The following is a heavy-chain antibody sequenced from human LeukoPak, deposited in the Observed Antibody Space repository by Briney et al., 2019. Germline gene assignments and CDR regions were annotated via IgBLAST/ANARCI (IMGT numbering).Heavy chain of an antibody. V-gene: IGHV3-48*01. J-gene: IGHJ4*02. D-gene: IGHD3-3*01. CDR2: ISASTGII. CDR3: ASGLRFLEWLFPKGGGSFDY. Sequence: GGSLRLSCAASGFTFSSYSMNWVRQAPGKGLEWVSYISASTGIIFYADSVKGRFTISRDDAKNSLYLQMNSLRAEDTAVYYCASGLRFLEWLFPKGGGSFDYWGQGTLVTVSS. CDR1: GFTFSSYS.